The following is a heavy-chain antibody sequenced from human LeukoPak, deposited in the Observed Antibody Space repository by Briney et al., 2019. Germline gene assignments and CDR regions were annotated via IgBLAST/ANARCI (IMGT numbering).Heavy chain of an antibody. CDR1: GFTFDDYA. Sequence: GGSLRLSCAASGFTFDDYAMHWVRQAPGKGLEGVSGISWNSGSIGYADSVKGRFTISRDNAKNSLYLQMNSLRAEDTALYYCAKDLGIVVVTAAFDIWGQGTMVTVSS. J-gene: IGHJ3*02. D-gene: IGHD2-21*02. V-gene: IGHV3-9*01. CDR3: AKDLGIVVVTAAFDI. CDR2: ISWNSGSI.